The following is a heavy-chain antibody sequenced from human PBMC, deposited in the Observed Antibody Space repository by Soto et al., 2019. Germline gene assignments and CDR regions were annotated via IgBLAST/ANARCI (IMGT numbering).Heavy chain of an antibody. CDR1: GGSISSGGYS. V-gene: IGHV4-30-2*01. CDR2: MYHSGST. J-gene: IGHJ4*02. CDR3: ARVRDY. D-gene: IGHD3-3*01. Sequence: SSETLSLTCAVSGGSISSGGYSWSWIRQPPGKGLEWIGYMYHSGSTYYNPSLKSRVTISIDRSKNQFSLKLSSVTAADTAVYYGARVRDYWGQGILVNVSS.